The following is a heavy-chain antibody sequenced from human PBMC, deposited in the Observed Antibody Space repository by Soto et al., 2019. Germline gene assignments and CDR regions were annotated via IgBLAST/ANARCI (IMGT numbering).Heavy chain of an antibody. CDR1: GFTFSSYG. V-gene: IGHV3-33*01. Sequence: QVQLVESGGGVVQPGRSLRLSCAVSGFTFSSYGMHWVRQAPGKGLEWVAIMWYDGSNKYYADSVKGRFTISRDNSKNTLYLQMNSLRAEDTAVYYCARDLHDTSGYYSYYFDYWGQGTLVTVSS. D-gene: IGHD3-22*01. CDR3: ARDLHDTSGYYSYYFDY. CDR2: MWYDGSNK. J-gene: IGHJ4*02.